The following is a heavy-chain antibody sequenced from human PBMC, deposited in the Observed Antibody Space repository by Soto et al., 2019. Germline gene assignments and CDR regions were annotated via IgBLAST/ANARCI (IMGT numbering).Heavy chain of an antibody. CDR2: IDHTGST. CDR3: ARDLIAAAGLIDY. V-gene: IGHV4-4*02. D-gene: IGHD6-13*01. J-gene: IGHJ4*02. CDR1: SGSISSSNW. Sequence: SETLSLTCAVSSGSISSSNWWSWVRQPPGKGLEWIGEIDHTGSTNYNPSLKSRVTISVDKSKNQFSLKLSSVTAADTAVYYCARDLIAAAGLIDYWGQGTLVT.